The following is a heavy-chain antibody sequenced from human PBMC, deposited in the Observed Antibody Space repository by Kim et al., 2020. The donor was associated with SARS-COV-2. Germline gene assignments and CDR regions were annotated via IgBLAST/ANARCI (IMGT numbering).Heavy chain of an antibody. CDR2: INPSGGST. V-gene: IGHV1-46*01. D-gene: IGHD6-19*01. J-gene: IGHJ6*02. Sequence: ASVKVSCKASGYTFTSYYMHWVRQAPGQGLEWMGIINPSGGSTSYAQKFQGRVTMTRDTSTSTVYMELGTLRSVDTAVYYCARDSIAVPEDYGMDVWGQGTTVTVSS. CDR1: GYTFTSYY. CDR3: ARDSIAVPEDYGMDV.